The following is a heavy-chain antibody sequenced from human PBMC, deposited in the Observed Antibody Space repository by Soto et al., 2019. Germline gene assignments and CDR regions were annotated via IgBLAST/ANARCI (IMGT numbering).Heavy chain of an antibody. CDR3: AKDLFDGLLWFGELFDP. CDR1: VFTFSSYA. Sequence: GGSLRLSCAASVFTFSSYAMSWVRQAPGKGLEWVSAISGSGGSTYYADSVKGRFTISRDNSKNTLYLQMNSLRAEDTAVYYCAKDLFDGLLWFGELFDPWGQGTLVTVSS. V-gene: IGHV3-23*01. J-gene: IGHJ5*02. D-gene: IGHD3-10*01. CDR2: ISGSGGST.